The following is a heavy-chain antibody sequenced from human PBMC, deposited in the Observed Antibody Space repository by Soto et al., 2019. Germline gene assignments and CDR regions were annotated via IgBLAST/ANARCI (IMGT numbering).Heavy chain of an antibody. CDR1: GYTFTSYA. D-gene: IGHD3-22*01. J-gene: IGHJ4*02. V-gene: IGHV1-3*01. Sequence: ASVKVSCKASGYTFTSYAMHWVRQAPGQRLEWMGWINAGNGNTKYSQKFQGRVTITRDTSASTAYMELSSLRSEDTAVYYCARSAYYYDSSGYYYHLFEFDYWGQGTLVTVSS. CDR2: INAGNGNT. CDR3: ARSAYYYDSSGYYYHLFEFDY.